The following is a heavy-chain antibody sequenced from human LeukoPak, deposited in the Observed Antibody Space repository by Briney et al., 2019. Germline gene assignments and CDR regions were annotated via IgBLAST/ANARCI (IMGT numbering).Heavy chain of an antibody. CDR1: AFTFSTYV. D-gene: IGHD3-16*01. Sequence: GGSLRLSCEASAFTFSTYVTSWDRQAPGKGLECVSSISGSGGATYYTDSVKGPFTTPRDNSKNTVYLQMSSLTVGDTAIYYCAKEKLRYYDYWGQGALVTVSS. J-gene: IGHJ4*02. V-gene: IGHV3-23*01. CDR3: AKEKLRYYDY. CDR2: ISGSGGAT.